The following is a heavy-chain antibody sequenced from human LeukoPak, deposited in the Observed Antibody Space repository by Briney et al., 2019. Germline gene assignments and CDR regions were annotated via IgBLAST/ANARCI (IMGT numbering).Heavy chain of an antibody. D-gene: IGHD3-3*01. CDR3: ARAYYDFWSGYRITYYFDY. V-gene: IGHV4-34*01. CDR2: SNHSGST. CDR1: GGSFSGYY. J-gene: IGHJ4*02. Sequence: PSETLSLTSAVYGGSFSGYYWSWIRQPPGRGLEWIGESNHSGSTNYNPSLKSRVTISVDTSKNQFSLKLSSVTAADTAVYYCARAYYDFWSGYRITYYFDYWGQGTLVTVSS.